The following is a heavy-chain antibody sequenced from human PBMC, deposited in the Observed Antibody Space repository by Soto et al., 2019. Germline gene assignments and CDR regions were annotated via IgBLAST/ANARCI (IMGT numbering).Heavy chain of an antibody. Sequence: GESLKISCKGSGYSFTSYWIGWVRQMPGKGLEWMGIIYPGDSDTRYSPSFQGQVTISAEKSISTAYLQWSSLKASDTAMYYCARPSFLVGSGSYGMDVWGQGTTVTVSS. CDR2: IYPGDSDT. CDR3: ARPSFLVGSGSYGMDV. CDR1: GYSFTSYW. J-gene: IGHJ6*02. V-gene: IGHV5-51*01. D-gene: IGHD3-3*01.